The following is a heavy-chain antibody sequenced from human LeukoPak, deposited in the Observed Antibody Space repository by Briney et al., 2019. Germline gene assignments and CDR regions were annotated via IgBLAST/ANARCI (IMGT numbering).Heavy chain of an antibody. CDR2: IYTSGST. Sequence: SETLSLTCTVSGGSISSGSYYWSWIRQPAGKGLEWIGRIYTSGSTNYNPSLKSRVTISVDTSKNQFSLKLGSVTAADTAVYYCARVSSIVVVPAAIDLWGRGTLVTVSS. CDR3: ARVSSIVVVPAAIDL. V-gene: IGHV4-61*02. D-gene: IGHD2-2*01. CDR1: GGSISSGSYY. J-gene: IGHJ2*01.